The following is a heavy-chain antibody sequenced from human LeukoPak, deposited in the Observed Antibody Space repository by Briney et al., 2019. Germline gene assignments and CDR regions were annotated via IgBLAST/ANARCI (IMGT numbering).Heavy chain of an antibody. CDR1: GFTFSSYS. V-gene: IGHV3-21*01. D-gene: IGHD6-13*01. CDR2: ISSSSSYI. Sequence: GGSLRLSCAASGFTFSSYSMNWVRQAPGKGLEWVSSISSSSSYIYYADSVKGRFTISRDNAKNSLYLQMNSLRAEDTAAYYCARVSSSSWYVDYWGQGTLVTVSS. J-gene: IGHJ4*02. CDR3: ARVSSSSWYVDY.